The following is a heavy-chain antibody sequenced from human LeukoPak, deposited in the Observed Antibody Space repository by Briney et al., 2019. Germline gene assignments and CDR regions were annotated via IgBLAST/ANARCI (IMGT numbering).Heavy chain of an antibody. V-gene: IGHV1-69*13. CDR3: ARRDGYNFLDAFDI. J-gene: IGHJ3*02. CDR1: GGTFSSYA. Sequence: GASVKVSCKASGGTFSSYAISWVRQAPGQGLEWMGGIIPIFGTANYAQKFQGRVTITADESTSTAHMELSSLRSEDTAVYYCARRDGYNFLDAFDIWGQGTMVTVSS. CDR2: IIPIFGTA. D-gene: IGHD5-24*01.